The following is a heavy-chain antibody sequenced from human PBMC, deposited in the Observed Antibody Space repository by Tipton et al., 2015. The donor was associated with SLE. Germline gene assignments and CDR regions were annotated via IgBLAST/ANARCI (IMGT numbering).Heavy chain of an antibody. V-gene: IGHV3-7*01. Sequence: SLRLSCAASGFTFNNYWMNWVRQAPGKGLEWVATIKQDGSDKYYVDSVKGRFTISRDNAEDSLSLQLNSLTVDDTAVYFCARARRITIFGVLITDVLDLWGQGTVVSVSS. CDR3: ARARRITIFGVLITDVLDL. CDR1: GFTFNNYW. CDR2: IKQDGSDK. D-gene: IGHD3-3*01. J-gene: IGHJ3*01.